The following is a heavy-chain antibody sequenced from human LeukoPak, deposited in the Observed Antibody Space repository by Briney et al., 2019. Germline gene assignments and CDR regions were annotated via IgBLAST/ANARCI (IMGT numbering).Heavy chain of an antibody. D-gene: IGHD4-17*01. V-gene: IGHV3-48*03. CDR3: AREPDDYGDYGYFDY. CDR1: GFTFSSYE. J-gene: IGHJ4*02. Sequence: GGFLRLSCAASGFTFSSYEMNWVRQAPGKGLEWVSYISSSGSTIYYADSVKGRFTISRDNAKNSLYLQMNSLRAEDTAVYYCAREPDDYGDYGYFDYWGQGTLVTVSS. CDR2: ISSSGSTI.